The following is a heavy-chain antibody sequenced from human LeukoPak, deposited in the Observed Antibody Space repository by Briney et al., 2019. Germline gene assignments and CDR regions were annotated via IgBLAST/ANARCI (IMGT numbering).Heavy chain of an antibody. J-gene: IGHJ3*02. CDR1: GGSISSHL. Sequence: PSETLSLTCTLSGGSISSHLWNWIRQPPGKGLEWVAYIYYSGSTSYNPSLKSRVTISMNTSKNQFSLKLSSVTAADTAVYYCARGPGGGSYSDAFDIWGQGTMVTVSS. D-gene: IGHD1-26*01. V-gene: IGHV4-59*11. CDR2: IYYSGST. CDR3: ARGPGGGSYSDAFDI.